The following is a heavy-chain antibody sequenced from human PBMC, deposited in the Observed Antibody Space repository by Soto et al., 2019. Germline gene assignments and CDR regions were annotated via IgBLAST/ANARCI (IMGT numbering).Heavy chain of an antibody. J-gene: IGHJ6*04. CDR1: GFTFSSYW. Sequence: EVQLVESGGGLVQPGGSLRLSCAASGFTFSSYWMSWVRQAPGKGLEWVANIKQDGSEKYYVDSVKGRFTISRDNAKNSLYLQINRLRAEDTAVYYCARGGVYSSRWLSSYGMDVWGKGPTVTVS. V-gene: IGHV3-7*01. CDR2: IKQDGSEK. D-gene: IGHD6-19*01. CDR3: ARGGVYSSRWLSSYGMDV.